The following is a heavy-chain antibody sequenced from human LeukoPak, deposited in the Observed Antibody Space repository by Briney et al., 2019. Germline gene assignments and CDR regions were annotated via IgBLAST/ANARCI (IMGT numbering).Heavy chain of an antibody. Sequence: GGSLRLSCAASRFTFTNYAMSWVRQAPGKGLEWVSYISSSGSTIYYADSVKGRFTISRDNAKNSLYLQMNSLRAEDTAVYYCAIHETGTTPHFDYWGQGTLVTVSS. CDR2: ISSSGSTI. CDR1: RFTFTNYA. J-gene: IGHJ4*02. D-gene: IGHD1-1*01. CDR3: AIHETGTTPHFDY. V-gene: IGHV3-11*04.